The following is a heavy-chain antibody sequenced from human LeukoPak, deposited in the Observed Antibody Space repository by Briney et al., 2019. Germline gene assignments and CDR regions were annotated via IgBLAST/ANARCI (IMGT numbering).Heavy chain of an antibody. CDR2: IYSGGST. CDR3: ARDNRYGGNLDY. J-gene: IGHJ4*02. CDR1: GFTVSSNY. V-gene: IGHV3-66*01. Sequence: GGSLRLSCAASGFTVSSNYMSWVRQAPGKGLEWVSVIYSGGSTYYADSVKGRFTISRDNSKNTLYLQMNSLRAEDTAVYNRARDNRYGGNLDYWGQGTLVAVSS. D-gene: IGHD4-23*01.